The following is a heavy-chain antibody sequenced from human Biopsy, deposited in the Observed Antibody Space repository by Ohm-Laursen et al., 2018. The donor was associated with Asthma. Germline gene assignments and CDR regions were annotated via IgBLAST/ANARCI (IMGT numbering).Heavy chain of an antibody. CDR2: INSVFGTT. Sequence: ASVKVSCKSLGGTFNTYVIGWVRQAPGQGLEWMGGINSVFGTTNYPQKFQDRVTITADDSTSTVYMELSSLRSEDTAVYYCARKAECGISRTCYSLDFWGQGTLVTVSS. V-gene: IGHV1-69*13. CDR1: GGTFNTYV. J-gene: IGHJ4*01. CDR3: ARKAECGISRTCYSLDF. D-gene: IGHD2-15*01.